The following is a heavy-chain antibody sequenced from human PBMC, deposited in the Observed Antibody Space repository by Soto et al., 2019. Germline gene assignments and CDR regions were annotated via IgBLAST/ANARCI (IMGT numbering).Heavy chain of an antibody. CDR2: IIPIFGTA. V-gene: IGHV1-69*13. CDR3: AREKENSGPNLDY. CDR1: GGTFSSYA. Sequence: ASVKVSCKASGGTFSSYAISWVRQAPGRGLEWMGGIIPIFGTANYAQKFQGRVTITADESTSTAYMELSSLRSEDTAVYYCAREKENSGPNLDYWGQGTLVTVSS. J-gene: IGHJ4*02. D-gene: IGHD6-6*01.